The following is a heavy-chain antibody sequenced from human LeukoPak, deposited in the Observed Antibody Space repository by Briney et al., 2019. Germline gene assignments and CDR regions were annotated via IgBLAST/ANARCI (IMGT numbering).Heavy chain of an antibody. V-gene: IGHV1-46*01. D-gene: IGHD1-7*01. CDR1: GYTFTSYY. CDR2: INPSGGST. CDR3: ARGQTGTTHYYYYYGMDV. J-gene: IGHJ6*02. Sequence: GASVKVSCKASGYTFTSYYMHWVRQAPGQGLKWMGIINPSGGSTSYAQKFQGRVTMTRDTSTSTVYMELSSLRSEDTAVYYCARGQTGTTHYYYYYGMDVWGQGTTVTVSS.